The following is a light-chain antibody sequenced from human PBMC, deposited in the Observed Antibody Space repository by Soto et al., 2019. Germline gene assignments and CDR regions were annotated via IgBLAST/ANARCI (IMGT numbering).Light chain of an antibody. Sequence: EIVLTQSPGTLSLSPGERATLSCSASQSVSSSYLAWYQQKPGQAPRLLIYGASSRATGSPDRVSGSGSGTDITLTINRLEPEDFAVYYCHQYGSAGYTFCQGTKLKIK. CDR1: QSVSSSY. CDR2: GAS. V-gene: IGKV3-20*01. CDR3: HQYGSAGYT. J-gene: IGKJ2*01.